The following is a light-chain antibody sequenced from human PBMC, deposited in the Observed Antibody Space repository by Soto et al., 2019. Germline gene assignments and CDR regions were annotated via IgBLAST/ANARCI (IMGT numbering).Light chain of an antibody. V-gene: IGKV1-5*03. Sequence: DIQMTQSPSTLSASVGDRVTITCRASQSISSWLAWYQQKPGKAPNLLIYTASCLESGVPSRFSGSGSGTEFTLTISSLQPDDFATYYCQQYNSLPWTCGQGTKVEIK. CDR3: QQYNSLPWT. J-gene: IGKJ1*01. CDR1: QSISSW. CDR2: TAS.